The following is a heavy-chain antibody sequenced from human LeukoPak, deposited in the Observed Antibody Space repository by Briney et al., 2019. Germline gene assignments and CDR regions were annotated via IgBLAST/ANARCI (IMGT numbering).Heavy chain of an antibody. CDR1: GYSFTNYW. D-gene: IGHD3-22*01. Sequence: GESLKISCKGSGYSFTNYWIGWVRQMPGKGLEWMGIIYPSDSDTRYSPSFQGQVTISADKSISTAYLQWSSLKASDTAMYYCARAPPGYYDSSGYYIYDAFDIWGQGTMATVSS. CDR3: ARAPPGYYDSSGYYIYDAFDI. J-gene: IGHJ3*02. CDR2: IYPSDSDT. V-gene: IGHV5-51*01.